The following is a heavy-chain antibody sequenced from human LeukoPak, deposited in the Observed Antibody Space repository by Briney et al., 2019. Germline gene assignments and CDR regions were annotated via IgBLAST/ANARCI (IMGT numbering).Heavy chain of an antibody. CDR3: ARESVVPAAQLGYYYYYGMDV. CDR2: IYSGGST. CDR1: GFTVSSNY. Sequence: QPGGSLRLSCAASGFTVSSNYMGWVRQAPGKGLEWVSVIYSGGSTNYADSVKGRFTISRDNSKNTLYLQMNSLSAEDTVVYYCARESVVPAAQLGYYYYYGMDVWGQGTTVTVSS. J-gene: IGHJ6*02. D-gene: IGHD2-2*01. V-gene: IGHV3-53*01.